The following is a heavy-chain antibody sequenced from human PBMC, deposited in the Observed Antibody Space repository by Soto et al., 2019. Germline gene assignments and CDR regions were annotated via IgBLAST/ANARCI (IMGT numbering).Heavy chain of an antibody. CDR3: ARPRFRGMDV. D-gene: IGHD3-10*01. V-gene: IGHV3-7*03. J-gene: IGHJ6*02. CDR1: GFRISNYF. CDR2: IKEDGSEK. Sequence: SLRLSCVGSGFRISNYFMSWVRQAPGKGLEWVANIKEDGSEKYYVESVKGRFTISRDNAKNSLYLQVNSLRDEDTAVYYCARPRFRGMDVWGQGTTVTVYS.